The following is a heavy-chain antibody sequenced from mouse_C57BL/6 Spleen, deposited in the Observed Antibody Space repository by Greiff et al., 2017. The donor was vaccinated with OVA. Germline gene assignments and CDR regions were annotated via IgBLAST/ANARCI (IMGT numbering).Heavy chain of an antibody. J-gene: IGHJ2*01. V-gene: IGHV1-55*01. CDR2: IYPGSGST. CDR1: GYTFTSYW. Sequence: QVQLQQPGAELVKPGASVKMSCKASGYTFTSYWITWVKQRPGQGLEWIGDIYPGSGSTNYNEPFKSKATMTVNTSSRTAYMQLSSLTSEDSAVYYGARSGAYYSNRYYFDYWGQGTTLTVSS. CDR3: ARSGAYYSNRYYFDY. D-gene: IGHD2-5*01.